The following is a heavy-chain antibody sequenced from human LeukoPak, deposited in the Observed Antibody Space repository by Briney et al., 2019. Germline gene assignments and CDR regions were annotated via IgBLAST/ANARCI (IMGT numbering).Heavy chain of an antibody. J-gene: IGHJ4*02. Sequence: SGGSLRLSRAASGLTFSTHAMSCVRQAPGKGLEWVSAICGSDGSRYYADSVKGRFTISRDNSKNTLYLQMNSLRGEDTAVYYCAKGSSPSCYSSSGYWGQGTLVTVSS. V-gene: IGHV3-23*01. CDR2: ICGSDGSR. D-gene: IGHD2-2*01. CDR1: GLTFSTHA. CDR3: AKGSSPSCYSSSGY.